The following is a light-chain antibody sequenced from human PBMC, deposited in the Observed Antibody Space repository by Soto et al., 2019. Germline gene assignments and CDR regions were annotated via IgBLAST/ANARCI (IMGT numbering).Light chain of an antibody. V-gene: IGLV2-11*01. Sequence: QSVLTQPRSVSGSPGQSVTISCTGTSSDVGVYNSVSWYQQHPGKAPKVMIYDVSKRPSGVPDRFSGSKSGNTASLTISGLQAEDEADYHCCSSAGSYTVVFGGGTKVTVL. CDR3: CSSAGSYTVV. CDR1: SSDVGVYNS. J-gene: IGLJ2*01. CDR2: DVS.